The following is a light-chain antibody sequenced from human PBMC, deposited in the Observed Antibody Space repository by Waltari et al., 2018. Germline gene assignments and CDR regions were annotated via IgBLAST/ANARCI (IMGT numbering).Light chain of an antibody. CDR3: TSFSSDSTPLV. Sequence: QSALTQPASVSGSLGQSITMYCTGTRRDIGLYNLVSCDQQHPGKAPKLLIYDVSNRPSGVSTRFSGSKSGNTASLTISGLQSEDEADYYCTSFSSDSTPLVFGTGTRVTV. J-gene: IGLJ1*01. CDR1: RRDIGLYNL. V-gene: IGLV2-14*03. CDR2: DVS.